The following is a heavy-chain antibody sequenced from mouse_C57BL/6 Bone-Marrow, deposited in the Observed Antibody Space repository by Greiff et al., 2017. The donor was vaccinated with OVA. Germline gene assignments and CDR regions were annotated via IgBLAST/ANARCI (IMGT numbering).Heavy chain of an antibody. CDR2: IYPGGGYT. CDR3: ARFAYYYGSFYWYFDV. V-gene: IGHV1-63*01. CDR1: GYTFTNYW. D-gene: IGHD1-1*01. Sequence: QVQLQQSGAELVRPGTSVKMSCKASGYTFTNYWIGWAKQRPGHGLEWIGDIYPGGGYTNYNEKFKGKATLTADKSSSTAYMQYSSLTSEDSAIYYCARFAYYYGSFYWYFDVWGTGTTVTVSS. J-gene: IGHJ1*03.